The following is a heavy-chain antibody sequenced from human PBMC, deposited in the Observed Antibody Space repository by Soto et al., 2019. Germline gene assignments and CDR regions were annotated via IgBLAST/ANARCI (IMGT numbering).Heavy chain of an antibody. CDR2: IYYSGST. Sequence: QLQLQESGPGLVKPSETLSLTCTVSGGSISSSSYYWGWIRQPPGKGLEWIGSIYYSGSTYYNPSLKSRVTISVETSKNQFSLKLSSVTAADTAVYYCARPSYYDFWSGYFDWGQGTLVTVSS. J-gene: IGHJ4*02. D-gene: IGHD3-3*01. CDR3: ARPSYYDFWSGYFD. CDR1: GGSISSSSYY. V-gene: IGHV4-39*01.